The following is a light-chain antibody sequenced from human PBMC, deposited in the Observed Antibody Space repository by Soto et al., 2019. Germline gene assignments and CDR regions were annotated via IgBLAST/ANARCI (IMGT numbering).Light chain of an antibody. CDR3: QRYNNWPLT. CDR1: QGVGDT. CDR2: DTS. J-gene: IGKJ4*01. Sequence: EIAISQSPTNLSVSPGERATLSCRASQGVGDTLAWYQHKPGQTPRRLIYDTSTRATGVPARFSGSRSGTEFTLTINSLQSEDFAVYYCQRYNNWPLTFGGGTKVDVK. V-gene: IGKV3-15*01.